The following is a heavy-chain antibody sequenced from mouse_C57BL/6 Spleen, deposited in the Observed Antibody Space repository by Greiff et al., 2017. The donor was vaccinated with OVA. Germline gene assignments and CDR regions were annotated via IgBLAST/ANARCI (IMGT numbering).Heavy chain of an antibody. Sequence: EVKLMESGEGLVKPGGSLKLSCAASGFTFSSYAMSWVRQTPEKRLEWVAYISRGGDYIYYADTVKGRFTISRENARNTLNLQRSSLKSEDTAMYYCTSYYFDYWGQGTTLTVSS. CDR1: GFTFSSYA. CDR3: TSYYFDY. J-gene: IGHJ2*01. V-gene: IGHV5-9-1*02. CDR2: ISRGGDYI.